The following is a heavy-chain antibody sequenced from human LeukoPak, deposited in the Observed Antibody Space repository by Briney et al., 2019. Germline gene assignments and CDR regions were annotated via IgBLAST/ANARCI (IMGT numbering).Heavy chain of an antibody. CDR1: GFTFSSYS. Sequence: PGGSLRLSCAASGFTFSSYSMNWVRQAPGKGLEWVSYISSSSNTIYYADSVKGRFTISRDNAKNSLYLQMNSLRDEDTAVYYCARAICGGDCFGLGDWGQGTLVTVSS. J-gene: IGHJ4*02. D-gene: IGHD2-21*02. CDR2: ISSSSNTI. V-gene: IGHV3-48*02. CDR3: ARAICGGDCFGLGD.